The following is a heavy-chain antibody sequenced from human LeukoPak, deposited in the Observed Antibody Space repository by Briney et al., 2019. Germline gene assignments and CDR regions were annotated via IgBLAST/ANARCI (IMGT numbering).Heavy chain of an antibody. CDR1: GGSISSSSYY. V-gene: IGHV4-39*07. J-gene: IGHJ5*02. D-gene: IGHD5-18*01. CDR2: IYYSGST. Sequence: PSETLSLTCTASGGSISSSSYYWGWIRQPPGKGLEWIVSIYYSGSTYYNPSLKSRVTISVDTSKNPFSLKLSSVTAADTAVYYCARVGGTAMAYNWFDPWGQGTLVTVSS. CDR3: ARVGGTAMAYNWFDP.